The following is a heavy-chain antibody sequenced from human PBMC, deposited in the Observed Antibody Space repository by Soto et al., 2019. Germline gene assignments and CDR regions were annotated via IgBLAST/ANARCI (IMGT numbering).Heavy chain of an antibody. V-gene: IGHV4-4*02. Sequence: SETLSLTCAVSGVSISSSQWWRWVRQSPGKGLEWIGEIYHSGSTNYNPSLSSRVTVSLDKSKNQFSLKLTSVTAADTAVYYCATREGLPDTFEIWGRGTKVTV. D-gene: IGHD1-26*01. CDR2: IYHSGST. J-gene: IGHJ3*02. CDR1: GVSISSSQW. CDR3: ATREGLPDTFEI.